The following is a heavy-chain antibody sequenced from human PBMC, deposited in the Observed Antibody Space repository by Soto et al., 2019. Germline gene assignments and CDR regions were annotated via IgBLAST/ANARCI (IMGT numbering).Heavy chain of an antibody. V-gene: IGHV4-31*03. CDR1: GGSMGSGDYY. D-gene: IGHD6-13*01. Sequence: QVQLQESGPGLVKPSQTLSLTCTVSGGSMGSGDYYWNWIRQHPEKGLGWIGYINYRGSTFYNPSLKSRLTISVDTSKNQFSLKLTSVTAADTAMYYCARDAPGAAPYWGQGTLVTVSS. CDR2: INYRGST. CDR3: ARDAPGAAPY. J-gene: IGHJ4*02.